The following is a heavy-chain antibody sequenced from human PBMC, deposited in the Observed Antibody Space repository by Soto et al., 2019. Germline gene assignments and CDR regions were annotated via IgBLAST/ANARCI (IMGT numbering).Heavy chain of an antibody. CDR3: ARSFLASYYYYYGMDV. CDR2: IYPGDSDT. J-gene: IGHJ6*02. D-gene: IGHD3-3*02. CDR1: GYSFTSYW. Sequence: PGESLKISCKGSGYSFTSYWIGWVRQMPGKGLEWMGIIYPGDSDTRYSPSFQGQVTISADKSISTAYLQWSSLKASDTAMYYCARSFLASYYYYYGMDVWGQGTTVTVSS. V-gene: IGHV5-51*01.